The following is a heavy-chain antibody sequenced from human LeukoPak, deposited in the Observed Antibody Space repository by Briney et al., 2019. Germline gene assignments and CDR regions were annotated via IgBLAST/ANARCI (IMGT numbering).Heavy chain of an antibody. V-gene: IGHV5-10-1*01. J-gene: IGHJ3*01. Sequence: GESLKISCKGSGYSFTSYWISWVRQMPGKGLEWMGRIDPSDSYTNYSPSFQGHVTISADKSISTAYLQWSSLKASDTAIYYCARRVGVNDAFDFWGQGTMVNVFS. D-gene: IGHD1-26*01. CDR2: IDPSDSYT. CDR1: GYSFTSYW. CDR3: ARRVGVNDAFDF.